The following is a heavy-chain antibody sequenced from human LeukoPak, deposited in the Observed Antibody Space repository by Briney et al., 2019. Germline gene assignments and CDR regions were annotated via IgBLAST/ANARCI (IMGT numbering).Heavy chain of an antibody. CDR1: GFTVSSNY. CDR2: FYSGGTT. Sequence: PGGSLRLSCAASGFTVSSNYMSWVRQAPGKGLEWVSLFYSGGTTYYADSVRGRLTISRDNSKNALYLQMNSLRAEDTAVYYRATTSSSDAFDIWGQGTMVTVSS. J-gene: IGHJ3*02. CDR3: ATTSSSDAFDI. V-gene: IGHV3-53*01. D-gene: IGHD6-13*01.